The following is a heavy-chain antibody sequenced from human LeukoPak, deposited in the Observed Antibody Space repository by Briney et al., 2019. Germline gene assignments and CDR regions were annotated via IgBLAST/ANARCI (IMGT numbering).Heavy chain of an antibody. CDR2: IYQIGST. D-gene: IGHD4/OR15-4a*01. V-gene: IGHV4-30-2*01. CDR3: ARVKAGAIDY. CDR1: GGSISSGGYS. J-gene: IGHJ4*02. Sequence: SQTLSLTCAVSGGSISSGGYSWGWIRQPPGKGLEWIGYIYQIGSTYYNPSLKSRVTISADRSKNQFSLSLSSVIAADTAVYYCARVKAGAIDYWGQGTLVTVSS.